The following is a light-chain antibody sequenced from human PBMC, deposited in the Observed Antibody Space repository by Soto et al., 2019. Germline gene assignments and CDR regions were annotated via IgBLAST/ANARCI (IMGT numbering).Light chain of an antibody. J-gene: IGKJ1*01. Sequence: EIVMTQSPATLSVSPGERATLSCRATQSVSNNLAWYQKKPGQAPRLLIYGASTSATGIPARFSGSGSGTEFTLTISRLQSEDFAVYYCQQYNNWWTFGQGTRVEIK. CDR3: QQYNNWWT. CDR1: QSVSNN. V-gene: IGKV3-15*01. CDR2: GAS.